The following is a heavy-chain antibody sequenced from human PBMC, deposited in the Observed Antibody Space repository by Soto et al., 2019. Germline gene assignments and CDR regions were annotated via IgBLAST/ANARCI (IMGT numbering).Heavy chain of an antibody. J-gene: IGHJ4*02. Sequence: EVQLVESGGGLVKPGGSLRLSCAASGFTFSNAWMSWVRQAPGTGLEWVGRIKSKTDGGTTDYAAPVKGRFTISRDDSNNTLYLQMNSLKTEDTAVYYCTTCVSGEGYCSGGSCYGGQVTLVTVSS. CDR3: TTCVSGEGYCSGGSCY. CDR1: GFTFSNAW. V-gene: IGHV3-15*01. D-gene: IGHD2-15*01. CDR2: IKSKTDGGTT.